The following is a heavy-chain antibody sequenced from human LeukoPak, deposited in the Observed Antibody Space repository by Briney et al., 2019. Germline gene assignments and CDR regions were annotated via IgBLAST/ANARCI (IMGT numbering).Heavy chain of an antibody. CDR2: IWYDGSNK. V-gene: IGHV3-33*01. CDR3: ARVVYSSGPPLGYYYYYGMDV. J-gene: IGHJ6*02. CDR1: GFTFSSYG. D-gene: IGHD6-19*01. Sequence: GGSLRLSCAASGFTFSSYGMHWVRQAPGKGLEWVAVIWYDGSNKYYADSVKGRFTISRDNSKNTLYLQMNSLRAEDTAVYYCARVVYSSGPPLGYYYYYGMDVWGQGTTVTVSS.